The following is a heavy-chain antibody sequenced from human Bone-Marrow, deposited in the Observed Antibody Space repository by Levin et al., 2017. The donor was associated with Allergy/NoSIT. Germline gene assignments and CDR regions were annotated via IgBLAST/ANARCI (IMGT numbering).Heavy chain of an antibody. D-gene: IGHD3-10*01. CDR3: ARLPMVRGLPY. Sequence: SQTLSLTCTVSGGSINISGFYWGWLRQPPGKGLEWIGSVSYSGTTHYNPSLTSRVTTSVDPSKNQFSLKLHSVTAADTAVYHCARLPMVRGLPYWGQGVLVTVSS. CDR2: VSYSGTT. V-gene: IGHV4-39*01. J-gene: IGHJ4*02. CDR1: GGSINISGFY.